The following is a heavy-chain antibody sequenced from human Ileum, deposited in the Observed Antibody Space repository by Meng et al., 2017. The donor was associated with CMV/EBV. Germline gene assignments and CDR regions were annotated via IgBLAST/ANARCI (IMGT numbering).Heavy chain of an antibody. V-gene: IGHV3-74*01. CDR2: IDIDGSIT. CDR1: GFTFTDYW. J-gene: IGHJ4*01. CDR3: ARDADGPGSLIDY. Sequence: VQLLGSGGGLVQPGGSLSLSCAVSGFTFTDYWMQWVRQAPGKGLVWVSRIDIDGSITTFSDSVKGRFTISRDNAKNTLYLEMNSLRAEDTAVYYCARDADGPGSLIDYWGRGTLVTVSS. D-gene: IGHD6-13*01.